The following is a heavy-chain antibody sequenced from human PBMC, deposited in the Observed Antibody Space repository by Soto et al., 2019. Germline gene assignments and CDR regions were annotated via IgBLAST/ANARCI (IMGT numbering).Heavy chain of an antibody. CDR1: GFTFSGYA. CDR2: ISGSGGRT. J-gene: IGHJ4*02. Sequence: EVQLLESGGGLVHPGGSLRLSCAASGFTFSGYAMNWVRQAPGKGLEWVSGISGSGGRTYYADSVKGRFTISRDNSKNTLYLQLTGLRAEDTAVYYCAKRGPGGIVVVISATTGDFDYWGQGTLVTVSS. D-gene: IGHD2-15*01. V-gene: IGHV3-23*01. CDR3: AKRGPGGIVVVISATTGDFDY.